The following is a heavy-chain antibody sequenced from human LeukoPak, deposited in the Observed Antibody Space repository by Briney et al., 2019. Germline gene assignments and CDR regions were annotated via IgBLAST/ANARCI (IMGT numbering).Heavy chain of an antibody. CDR2: MYNSGSA. CDR3: VRGSISGTRIYYYYYLDV. J-gene: IGHJ6*03. D-gene: IGHD1-20*01. CDR1: GGSISSYY. V-gene: IGHV4-59*12. Sequence: SETLSLTCSVSGGSISSYYWSWIRQPPGKGLEWIGYMYNSGSANYNPSLKSRVTISLDTSKNQFSLKLNSVTAADTAVYFCVRGSISGTRIYYYYYLDVWGKGTTVTISS.